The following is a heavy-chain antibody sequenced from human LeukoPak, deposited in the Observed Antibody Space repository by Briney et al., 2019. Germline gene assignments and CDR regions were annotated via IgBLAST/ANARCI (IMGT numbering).Heavy chain of an antibody. J-gene: IGHJ3*02. CDR1: GFTVSSNY. V-gene: IGHV3-53*01. CDR2: IYSGGST. Sequence: GGSLRLSCAASGFTVSSNYMSWVRQAPGKGLEWVSVIYSGGSTYYADSVKGRFTISRDNSKNTLYLQMNSLRAEDTAVYFCARERYSTIDNDSLDMWGQGTMVTVSS. CDR3: ARERYSTIDNDSLDM. D-gene: IGHD3-9*01.